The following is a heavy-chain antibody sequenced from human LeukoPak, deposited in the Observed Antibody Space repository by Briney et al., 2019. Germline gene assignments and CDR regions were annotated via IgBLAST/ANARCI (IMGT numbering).Heavy chain of an antibody. V-gene: IGHV1-46*01. CDR1: GFTFTTYY. Sequence: GASVKVSCETSGFTFTTYYIHWVRQAPGQGLEWMGMINPSGGTAGYAQKFQGRLTMTRDTSTSTVYMDLSSLRSEDTAVYYCARRGYHYDSGDYYYWFDPWGQGTLVTVSS. J-gene: IGHJ5*02. D-gene: IGHD3-22*01. CDR3: ARRGYHYDSGDYYYWFDP. CDR2: INPSGGTA.